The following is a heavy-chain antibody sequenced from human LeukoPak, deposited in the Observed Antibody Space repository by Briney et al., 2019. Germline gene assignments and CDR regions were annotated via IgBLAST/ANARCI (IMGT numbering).Heavy chain of an antibody. CDR2: ISAYNGNT. V-gene: IGHV1-18*01. CDR1: GYTFTSYG. Sequence: ASVKVSCKASGYTFTSYGISWVRQAPGQGLEWMGWISAYNGNTNYAQKLQGRVTMTTDTSTSTAYMELRSLRSDDAAVYYCARDVYSIAAAGTFDYWGQGTLVTVSS. J-gene: IGHJ4*02. D-gene: IGHD6-13*01. CDR3: ARDVYSIAAAGTFDY.